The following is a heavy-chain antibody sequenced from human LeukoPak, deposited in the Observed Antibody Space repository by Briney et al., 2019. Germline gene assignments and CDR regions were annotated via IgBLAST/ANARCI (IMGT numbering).Heavy chain of an antibody. J-gene: IGHJ4*02. Sequence: GSLRLSCAASGFTFSSYAMSWVRQAPGKGLEWVSAISGSGGSTYYADSVKGRFTISRDNSKNTLYLQMNSLRAEDTAVYYCAKESGDYGGNSIVRYYFDYWGQGTLVTVSS. D-gene: IGHD4-23*01. CDR3: AKESGDYGGNSIVRYYFDY. V-gene: IGHV3-23*01. CDR1: GFTFSSYA. CDR2: ISGSGGST.